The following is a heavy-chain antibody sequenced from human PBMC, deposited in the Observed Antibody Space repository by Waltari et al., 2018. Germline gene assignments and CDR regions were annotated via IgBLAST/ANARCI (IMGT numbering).Heavy chain of an antibody. J-gene: IGHJ6*03. V-gene: IGHV3-23*03. D-gene: IGHD5-18*01. CDR3: AKDLDSPEYYYYYMDV. CDR1: GFTFSSYA. Sequence: EVQLLESGGGLVQPGGSLRLSCAASGFTFSSYAMSWVRQAPGKGLEWVSVIYSGCSTYYADSVKGRFTISRDNSKNTLYLQMNSLRAEDTAVYYCAKDLDSPEYYYYYMDVWGKGTTVTVSS. CDR2: IYSGCST.